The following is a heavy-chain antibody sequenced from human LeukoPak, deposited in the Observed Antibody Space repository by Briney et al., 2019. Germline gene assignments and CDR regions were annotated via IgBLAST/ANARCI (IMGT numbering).Heavy chain of an antibody. CDR2: IKRDGSEK. Sequence: PGGSLRLSCAASGFTFNSYWMNWVRQAPGKGLEWVANIKRDGSEKYYVDSVKGRFTISRDNAKNSLDLQMNSLRAEDTAVYYCARSRGYDALVFDYWGQGTLVTVSS. CDR1: GFTFNSYW. CDR3: ARSRGYDALVFDY. V-gene: IGHV3-7*01. J-gene: IGHJ4*02. D-gene: IGHD5-12*01.